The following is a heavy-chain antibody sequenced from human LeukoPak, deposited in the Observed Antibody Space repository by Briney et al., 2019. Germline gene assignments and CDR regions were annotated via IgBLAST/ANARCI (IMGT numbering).Heavy chain of an antibody. Sequence: PVGSLRLSCAPSVFTFSIYALGGGRQAPGKGLEWGSGITGSGGSKYYADAVKGRFSISSNNSKKTPYLQMNSLRAEDTAVHYCAKGDGYNYDNWFDPWGQGTLVTVSS. CDR3: AKGDGYNYDNWFDP. CDR2: ITGSGGSK. D-gene: IGHD5-24*01. J-gene: IGHJ5*02. CDR1: VFTFSIYA. V-gene: IGHV3-23*01.